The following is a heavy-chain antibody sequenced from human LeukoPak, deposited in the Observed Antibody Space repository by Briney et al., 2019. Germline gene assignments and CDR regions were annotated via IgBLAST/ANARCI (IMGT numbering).Heavy chain of an antibody. V-gene: IGHV3-30-3*01. CDR2: ISYDGSNK. CDR1: GFTFSSYA. Sequence: GGSLKLSCAASGFTFSSYAMHWVRQAPGKGLEWVAVISYDGSNKYYADSVKGRFTISRDNSKNTLYLQMNSLRAEDTAVYYCARDPHYGTLDYWGQGTLVTVSS. CDR3: ARDPHYGTLDY. D-gene: IGHD3-10*01. J-gene: IGHJ4*02.